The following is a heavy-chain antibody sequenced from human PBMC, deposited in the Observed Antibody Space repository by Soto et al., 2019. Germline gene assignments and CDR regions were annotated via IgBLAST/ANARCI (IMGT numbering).Heavy chain of an antibody. CDR3: AKAYSSSSGYYYYYMDV. D-gene: IGHD6-6*01. J-gene: IGHJ6*03. V-gene: IGHV3-23*01. CDR1: GFTFSSYA. CDR2: ISGSGGST. Sequence: HPGGSLRLSCAASGFTFSSYAMSWVRQAPGKGLEWVSAISGSGGSTYYADSVKGRFTISRDNSKNTLYLQMNSLRAEDTAVYYCAKAYSSSSGYYYYYMDVWGKGTTVTVSS.